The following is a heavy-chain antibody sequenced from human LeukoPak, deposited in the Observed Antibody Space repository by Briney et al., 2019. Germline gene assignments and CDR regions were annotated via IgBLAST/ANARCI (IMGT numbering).Heavy chain of an antibody. CDR2: INPNSGGT. CDR3: ARGNQLLAPFDY. Sequence: ASVKVSCKASGYTFTGYYMHWVRQAPGQGLEWMGWINPNSGGTNYAQKFQGRVTMIRDTSISTAYMELSRLRSDDTAVYYCARGNQLLAPFDYWGQGTLVTVSS. D-gene: IGHD2-2*01. CDR1: GYTFTGYY. V-gene: IGHV1-2*02. J-gene: IGHJ4*02.